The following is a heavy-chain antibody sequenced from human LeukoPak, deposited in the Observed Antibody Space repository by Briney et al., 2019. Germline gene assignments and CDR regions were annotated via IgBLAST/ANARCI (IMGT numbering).Heavy chain of an antibody. CDR1: GFTFDDYA. V-gene: IGHV3-9*03. CDR2: ISWNSGSI. J-gene: IGHJ4*02. CDR3: AKAFVRIQLWSLFDY. D-gene: IGHD5-18*01. Sequence: PGGSLRLSCAASGFTFDDYAKHWVRQAPGKGLECVSGISWNSGSIGYADSVKGRFTISRDNAKNSLYLQMNSLRAEDMALYYCAKAFVRIQLWSLFDYSGQDSLVSVSS.